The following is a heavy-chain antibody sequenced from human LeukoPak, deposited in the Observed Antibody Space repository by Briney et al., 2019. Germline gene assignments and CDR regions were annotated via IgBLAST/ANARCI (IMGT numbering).Heavy chain of an antibody. D-gene: IGHD2-15*01. V-gene: IGHV5-51*01. CDR3: ARQVYCGGGSCYGHYYFDF. J-gene: IGHJ4*02. CDR2: IYPGDSNT. Sequence: GESLKISCKGSGYSFTNYWIGWVRQMPGKGLEWIGIIYPGDSNTRYSPSLQGQVTISADKSINTAYLQWSSLKASDTAMYYCARQVYCGGGSCYGHYYFDFWGQGTLVTVSS. CDR1: GYSFTNYW.